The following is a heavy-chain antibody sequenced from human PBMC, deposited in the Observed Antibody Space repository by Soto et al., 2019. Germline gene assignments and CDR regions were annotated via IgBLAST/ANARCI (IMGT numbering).Heavy chain of an antibody. CDR2: ISGSGGST. CDR1: GFTFSSYA. Sequence: PGGSLRLSCAASGFTFSSYAMSWVRQAPGKGLEWVSAISGSGGSTYYADSVKGRFTISRDNSKNTLYLQMNSLRADDTAVYYCAAAGSSGSYPAPFDYWGQGTLVTVSS. J-gene: IGHJ4*02. CDR3: AAAGSSGSYPAPFDY. V-gene: IGHV3-23*01. D-gene: IGHD1-26*01.